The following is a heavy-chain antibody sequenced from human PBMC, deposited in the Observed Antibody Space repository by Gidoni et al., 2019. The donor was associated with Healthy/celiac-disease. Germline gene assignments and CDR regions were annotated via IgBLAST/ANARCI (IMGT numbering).Heavy chain of an antibody. CDR2: INHSGST. CDR1: GGSFSGYY. D-gene: IGHD6-6*01. J-gene: IGHJ6*02. CDR3: ASSSSSVG. Sequence: QVQLQPWCARLLKPSETLSLTCAVYGGSFSGYYWSWIRQPPGKGLEWIGEINHSGSTNYNPSLKSRVTISVDTSKNQFSLKLSAVTAADTAVYYCASSSSSVGWGQGTTVTVSS. V-gene: IGHV4-34*01.